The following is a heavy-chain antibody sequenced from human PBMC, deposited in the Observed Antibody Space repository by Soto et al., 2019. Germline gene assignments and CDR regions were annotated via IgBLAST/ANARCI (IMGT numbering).Heavy chain of an antibody. Sequence: SLRLSCAASVFTFSSYGMHWVRQAPGKGLEWVAVIWYDGSNKYYADSVKGRFTISRDNSKNTLYLQMNSLRAEDTAVYYCARAGYGGNLNYYYYGMDVWGQGTTVTVSS. CDR1: VFTFSSYG. J-gene: IGHJ6*02. V-gene: IGHV3-33*01. CDR2: IWYDGSNK. CDR3: ARAGYGGNLNYYYYGMDV. D-gene: IGHD4-17*01.